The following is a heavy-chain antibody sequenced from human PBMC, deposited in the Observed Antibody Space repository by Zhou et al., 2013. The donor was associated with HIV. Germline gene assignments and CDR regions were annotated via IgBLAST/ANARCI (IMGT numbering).Heavy chain of an antibody. CDR2: IYYSGST. CDR3: ARVGVLLWFGELPHSFDP. V-gene: IGHV4-39*07. Sequence: QVQLQESGPGLVKPSETLSLTCTVSGGSISSSSYYWGWIRQPPGKGLEWIGSIYYSGSTYYNPSLKSRVTISVDTSKNQFSLKLSSVTAADTAVYYCARVGVLLWFGELPHSFDPWGQGTLVTVSS. J-gene: IGHJ5*02. CDR1: GGSISSSSYY. D-gene: IGHD3-10*01.